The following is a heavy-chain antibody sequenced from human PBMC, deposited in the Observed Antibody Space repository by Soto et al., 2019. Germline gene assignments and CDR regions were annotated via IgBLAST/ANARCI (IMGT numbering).Heavy chain of an antibody. J-gene: IGHJ4*02. CDR1: GGSINSGFYY. D-gene: IGHD4-17*01. CDR3: AWADFGYGGRY. V-gene: IGHV4-31*03. CDR2: IHNSGTT. Sequence: LSLTCTVSGGSINSGFYYWTWIRQLPGRGLEWIGYIHNSGTTYYRASLKSRVTISIDTSKNKFSLMMSSVTAADTAVYYCAWADFGYGGRYWDQGPLVAVSS.